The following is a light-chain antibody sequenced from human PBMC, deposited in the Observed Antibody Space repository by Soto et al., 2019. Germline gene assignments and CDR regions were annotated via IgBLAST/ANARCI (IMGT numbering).Light chain of an antibody. CDR2: DVN. J-gene: IGLJ3*02. CDR3: CSYAGSHTPLV. CDR1: SSDVGGYNY. Sequence: QSALTQPRSVSGSPGQSVTISCTGTSSDVGGYNYVSWYQQHPGKAPKLMIYDVNKWPSGVPDRFSGSKSGNTASLTISGLKAEDEADYHCCSYAGSHTPLVFGGGTKLTVL. V-gene: IGLV2-11*01.